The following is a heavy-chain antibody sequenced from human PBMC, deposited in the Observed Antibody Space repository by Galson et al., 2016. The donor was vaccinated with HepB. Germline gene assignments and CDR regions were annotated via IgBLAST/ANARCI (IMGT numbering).Heavy chain of an antibody. CDR1: DFSVSVSY. Sequence: SLRLSCAVSDFSVSVSYMRWVRQAPGKGLEWVSVLYRGGYTNYADSVKGRFTISRDNSKNTLYLQMNSLRADDTAVYYCARLGANPSCLGGSCYRWLDSWGQGIMVTVSS. CDR2: LYRGGYT. CDR3: ARLGANPSCLGGSCYRWLDS. J-gene: IGHJ5*01. V-gene: IGHV3-53*01. D-gene: IGHD2-15*01.